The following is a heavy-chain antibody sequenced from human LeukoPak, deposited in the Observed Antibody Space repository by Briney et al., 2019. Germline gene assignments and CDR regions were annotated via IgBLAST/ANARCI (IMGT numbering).Heavy chain of an antibody. CDR2: IYYSGST. J-gene: IGHJ4*02. D-gene: IGHD4-23*01. Sequence: PSETLSLTCTVSGGSVSSGSYYWSWIRQPPGKGLEWIGYIYYSGSTNYNPSLKSRVTISVDTSKNQFSLKLSSVTAADTAVYYCARDPPYGGNSYWGQGTLVTVSS. V-gene: IGHV4-61*01. CDR1: GGSVSSGSYY. CDR3: ARDPPYGGNSY.